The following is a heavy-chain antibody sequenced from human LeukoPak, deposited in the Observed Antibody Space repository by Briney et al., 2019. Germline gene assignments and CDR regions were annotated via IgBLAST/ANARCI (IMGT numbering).Heavy chain of an antibody. V-gene: IGHV1-8*01. J-gene: IGHJ4*02. CDR3: AIDEYYYDSSGYYYGEDH. CDR1: GYTFTSYD. CDR2: MNPNSGNT. Sequence: EASVKVSCKASGYTFTSYDINWVRQATGQGLEWMGWMNPNSGNTGYAQKFQGRVTMTRNTSISTAYMELSSLRSEDTAVYYCAIDEYYYDSSGYYYGEDHWGQGTLVTVSS. D-gene: IGHD3-22*01.